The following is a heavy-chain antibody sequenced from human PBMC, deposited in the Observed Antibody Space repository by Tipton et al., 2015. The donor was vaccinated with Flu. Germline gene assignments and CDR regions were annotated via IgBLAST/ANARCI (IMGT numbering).Heavy chain of an antibody. CDR3: ARSPRTYHYDSTGYPDY. V-gene: IGHV4-31*03. J-gene: IGHJ4*02. CDR2: IHYSGTT. CDR1: GGSINSGGYY. Sequence: TLSLTCTVSGGSINSGGYYWSWIRQHPGKGLEWIGYIHYSGTTYYNPSLKSRVTISVDTSKNQFSLEVSSVTAADTAVYYCARSPRTYHYDSTGYPDYWGQGTLVTVSS. D-gene: IGHD3-22*01.